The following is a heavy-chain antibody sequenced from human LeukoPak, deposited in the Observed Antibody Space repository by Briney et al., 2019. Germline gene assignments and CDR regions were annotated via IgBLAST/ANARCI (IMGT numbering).Heavy chain of an antibody. J-gene: IGHJ6*02. CDR2: IIPIFGTA. D-gene: IGHD3-22*01. CDR1: GGTFSSYA. V-gene: IGHV1-69*13. Sequence: SVKVSCKASGGTFSSYAISWVRQAPGQGLEWMGGIIPIFGTANYAQKFQGRVTITADESTSTAYMELSSLRSGDTAVYYCARDLYYYDSSGYYQYYYYYYGMDVWGQGTTVTVSS. CDR3: ARDLYYYDSSGYYQYYYYYYGMDV.